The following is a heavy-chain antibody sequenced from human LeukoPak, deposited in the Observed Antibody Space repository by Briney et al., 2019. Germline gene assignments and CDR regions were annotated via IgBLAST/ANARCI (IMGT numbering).Heavy chain of an antibody. CDR2: ISGSGGST. CDR1: GFTFSSYA. V-gene: IGHV3-23*01. CDR3: AKLGGIVVVPAASYWNWFDP. D-gene: IGHD2-2*01. J-gene: IGHJ5*02. Sequence: GGSLRLSCAASGFTFSSYAMSWVRQAPGKGLEWVSAISGSGGSTYYADSVKGRFTISRDNSKNTLHLQMNSLRAEDTAVYYCAKLGGIVVVPAASYWNWFDPWGQGTLVTVSS.